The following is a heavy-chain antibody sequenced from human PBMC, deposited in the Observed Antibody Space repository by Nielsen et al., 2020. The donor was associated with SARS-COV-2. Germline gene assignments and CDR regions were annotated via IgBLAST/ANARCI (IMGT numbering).Heavy chain of an antibody. CDR1: GFTFSSYA. J-gene: IGHJ4*02. CDR3: AKDGYDFWSGYRIDY. D-gene: IGHD3-3*01. V-gene: IGHV3-23*01. CDR2: ISGSGGST. Sequence: GVLKISCAASGFTFSSYAMSWVRQAPGKGLEWVSAISGSGGSTYYADSVKGRFTISRDNSKNTLYLQMNSLRAEDTAVYYCAKDGYDFWSGYRIDYWGQGTLVTVSS.